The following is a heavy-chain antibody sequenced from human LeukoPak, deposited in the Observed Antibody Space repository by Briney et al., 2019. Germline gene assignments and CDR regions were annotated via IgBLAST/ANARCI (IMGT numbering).Heavy chain of an antibody. D-gene: IGHD3-22*01. CDR3: ARDLYYSDRNGYLNGFDL. CDR2: VNPSGST. V-gene: IGHV4-34*01. Sequence: PSETLSLTCADYGGSFSGYYWSWLRHPPGKGLEGIVEVNPSGSTNYNPSLKSRVTISVDTSKNQFSLQLNSVTPEDTAVYYCARDLYYSDRNGYLNGFDLWGQGTVVTVSS. CDR1: GGSFSGYY. J-gene: IGHJ3*01.